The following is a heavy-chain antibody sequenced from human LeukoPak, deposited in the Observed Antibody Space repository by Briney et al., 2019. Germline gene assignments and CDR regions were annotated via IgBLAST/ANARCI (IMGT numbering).Heavy chain of an antibody. D-gene: IGHD2-15*01. Sequence: AAVQISFKVSGSPFTDYYMHWVHRAPGKGLEGLGLVDPEDGETIYAEKFQGRVTITADTCKDTAYLDLSRQRSEVTAINLSAGEVAVSQLFGYWGQGTLVTVSS. CDR2: VDPEDGET. V-gene: IGHV1-69-2*01. CDR3: AGEVAVSQLFGY. J-gene: IGHJ4*02. CDR1: GSPFTDYY.